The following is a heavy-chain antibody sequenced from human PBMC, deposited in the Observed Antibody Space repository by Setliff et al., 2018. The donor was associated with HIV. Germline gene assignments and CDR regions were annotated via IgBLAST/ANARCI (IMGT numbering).Heavy chain of an antibody. J-gene: IGHJ4*02. CDR3: ARVASYDFWSGYLHYFDY. D-gene: IGHD3-3*01. CDR2: INHGGST. V-gene: IGHV4-39*07. CDR1: GGSISSGSYY. Sequence: PSETLSLTCTVSGGSISSGSYYWSWIRQPPGKGLEWIGEINHGGSTDSNPSLKSRVTISVDTSKNQFSLNLTSVTAADTAVYYCARVASYDFWSGYLHYFDYWGQGTPVTVSS.